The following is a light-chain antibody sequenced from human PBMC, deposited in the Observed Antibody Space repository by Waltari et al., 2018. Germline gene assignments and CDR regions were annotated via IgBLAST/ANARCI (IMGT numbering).Light chain of an antibody. J-gene: IGLJ2*01. CDR3: QSYDGNLSDVI. CDR2: GNN. V-gene: IGLV1-40*01. Sequence: QSVLTQPPSVSGAPGPRVTIPCTGSSSNIGAGYDAHWYQQFPGTAPKVLIYGNNNRPSGVPDRFSGSKSDTSASLAITGLQAEDEADYYCQSYDGNLSDVIFGGGTKLTVL. CDR1: SSNIGAGYD.